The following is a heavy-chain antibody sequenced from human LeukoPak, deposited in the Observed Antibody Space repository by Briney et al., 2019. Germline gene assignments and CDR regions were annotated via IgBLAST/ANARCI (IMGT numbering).Heavy chain of an antibody. Sequence: ASVKVSCKASGYTFIDYFVHWVRQAPGQGLEWMGWINPKSGGANYAQNFQGRVSMTRDTSISAAYLEVSGLRSDDTAVYYCARALRTDILTTDYWGRGTLVTVSS. V-gene: IGHV1-2*02. CDR3: ARALRTDILTTDY. CDR2: INPKSGGA. D-gene: IGHD3-9*01. CDR1: GYTFIDYF. J-gene: IGHJ4*02.